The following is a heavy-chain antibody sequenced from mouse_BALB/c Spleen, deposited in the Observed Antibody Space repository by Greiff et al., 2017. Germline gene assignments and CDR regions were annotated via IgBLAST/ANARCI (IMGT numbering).Heavy chain of an antibody. CDR3: ARRLLTDAMDY. D-gene: IGHD1-1*01. CDR2: INSDGGSYT. Sequence: EVQGVESGGGLVQPGESLKLSCESNEYEFPSHDMSWVRKTPEKRLELVAAINSDGGSYTYYPDTVTGRFTISRDNAKNTLYLEMSSLRSEDTAMYYCARRLLTDAMDYWGQGTSVTVSS. V-gene: IGHV5-2*01. CDR1: EYEFPSHD. J-gene: IGHJ4*01.